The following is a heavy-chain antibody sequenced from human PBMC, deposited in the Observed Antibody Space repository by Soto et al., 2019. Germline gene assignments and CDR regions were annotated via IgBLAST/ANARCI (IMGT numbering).Heavy chain of an antibody. V-gene: IGHV4-34*01. J-gene: IGHJ6*02. CDR3: ARGPRYSRYYYYYYGMDV. Sequence: TLSLTCAVYGGSFSGYYWSWIRQPPGKGLEWIGEINHSGSTNYNPSLKSRVTISVDTSKNQFSLKLSSVTAADTAVYYCARGPRYSRYYYYYYGMDVWGQGTTVTVSS. CDR1: GGSFSGYY. CDR2: INHSGST. D-gene: IGHD6-13*01.